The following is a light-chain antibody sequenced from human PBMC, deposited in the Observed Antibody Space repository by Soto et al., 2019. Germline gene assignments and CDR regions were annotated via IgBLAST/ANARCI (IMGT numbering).Light chain of an antibody. CDR2: AAT. CDR1: QSINND. J-gene: IGKJ2*01. CDR3: QQSYNSPYT. Sequence: DIQMTQSPSSLSASLGDRVTITCRASQSINNDLNWYQQEEGKAPKLLIYAATSLQSGVPSRFSGSGSGTEFPLTISSLQPGDFATYYCQQSYNSPYTFGLGTKLEIK. V-gene: IGKV1-39*01.